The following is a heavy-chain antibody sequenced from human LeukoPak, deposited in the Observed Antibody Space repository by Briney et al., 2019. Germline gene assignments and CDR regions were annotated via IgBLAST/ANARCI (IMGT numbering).Heavy chain of an antibody. J-gene: IGHJ4*02. V-gene: IGHV3-33*06. D-gene: IGHD5-12*01. Sequence: PGGSLRLSCAASGFTFSSYGMHWVRQAPGKGLEWVAVTWYDGSNKYYADSVKGRFTISRDNSKNTLYLQMNSLRAEDTAVYYCAKGSLVWWLPPPDYFDYWGQGTLVTVSS. CDR1: GFTFSSYG. CDR3: AKGSLVWWLPPPDYFDY. CDR2: TWYDGSNK.